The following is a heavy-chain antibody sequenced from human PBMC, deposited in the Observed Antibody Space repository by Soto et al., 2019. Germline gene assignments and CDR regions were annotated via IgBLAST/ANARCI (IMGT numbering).Heavy chain of an antibody. CDR2: IYYSGST. J-gene: IGHJ4*02. Sequence: QVQLQESGPGLVKPSQTLSLTCTVSGGSISSGGYYWSWIRQHPGKGLERIGYIYYSGSTYYNPSLKRRVTISVDTSKNQFSLKLSSVTAADTAVYYCARGSNYYDSRGRLDYWGQGTLVTVSS. D-gene: IGHD3-22*01. CDR3: ARGSNYYDSRGRLDY. CDR1: GGSISSGGYY. V-gene: IGHV4-31*03.